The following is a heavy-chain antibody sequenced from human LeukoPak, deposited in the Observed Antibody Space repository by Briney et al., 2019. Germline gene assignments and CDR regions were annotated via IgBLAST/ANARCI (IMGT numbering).Heavy chain of an antibody. J-gene: IGHJ4*02. V-gene: IGHV3-53*01. D-gene: IGHD4/OR15-4a*01. CDR1: GFTVSSHY. CDR2: IYSGGST. Sequence: GGSLRLSXAASGFTVSSHYMSWVRQAPGKGLEWVSVIYSGGSTYYADSVKGRFTVSRDNSKNTLYLQMSSLRAEDTAIFYCARGGNYGGNTGYFDYWGQGALVTVSS. CDR3: ARGGNYGGNTGYFDY.